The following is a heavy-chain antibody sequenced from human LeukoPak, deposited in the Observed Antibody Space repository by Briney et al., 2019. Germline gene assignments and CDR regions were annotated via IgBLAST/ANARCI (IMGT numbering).Heavy chain of an antibody. J-gene: IGHJ4*02. Sequence: PGGSLRLSCAASGFTFNRYAMFWVRQAPGKGLEWVSTVTGSGDTTYYADSVKGRFTISRDNPRNTLYLQMNSLRAEDTAVYYCAKDQYYDILTGYGDYWGQGTLVTVSS. CDR2: VTGSGDTT. CDR3: AKDQYYDILTGYGDY. CDR1: GFTFNRYA. D-gene: IGHD3-9*01. V-gene: IGHV3-23*01.